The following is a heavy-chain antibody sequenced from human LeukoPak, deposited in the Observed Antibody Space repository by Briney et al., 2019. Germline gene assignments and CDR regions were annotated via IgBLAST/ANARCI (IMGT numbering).Heavy chain of an antibody. CDR1: GGSISSYY. J-gene: IGHJ3*02. CDR2: IYYSGST. CDR3: ARGSLVGAGDAFDI. D-gene: IGHD1-26*01. V-gene: IGHV4-59*06. Sequence: SETLSLTCTVSGGSISSYYWSWIRQHPGKGLEWIGYIYYSGSTYYNPSLKSRVTISVDTSKNQFSLKLSSVTAADTAVYYCARGSLVGAGDAFDIWGQGTMVTVSS.